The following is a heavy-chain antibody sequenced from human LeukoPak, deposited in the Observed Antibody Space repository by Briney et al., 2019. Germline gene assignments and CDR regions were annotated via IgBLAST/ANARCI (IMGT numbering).Heavy chain of an antibody. CDR2: ISGSGGST. D-gene: IGHD2-21*01. Sequence: GGSLRLSCAASGFTFSSYAMSWVRQAPGKGLEWVSAISGSGGSTYYADSVKGRFTISRDNSKNTLYLQMNSLRAEDTAVYYCAKALAYCGGDCFSGLDYWGQGTLVTVSS. CDR1: GFTFSSYA. J-gene: IGHJ4*02. V-gene: IGHV3-23*01. CDR3: AKALAYCGGDCFSGLDY.